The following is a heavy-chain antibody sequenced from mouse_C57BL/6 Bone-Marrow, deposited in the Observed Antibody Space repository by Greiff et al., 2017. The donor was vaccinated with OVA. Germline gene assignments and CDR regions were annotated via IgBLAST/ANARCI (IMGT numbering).Heavy chain of an antibody. Sequence: EVKLVESGGGLVQPGGSLKLSCAASGFTFSDYYMYWVRQTPEKRLEWVAYISNGGGSTYYPDTVKGRFTISRDNAKNTLYLQMSRLKSEDTAMYYCAREENGYYGFAYWGQGTLVTVSA. CDR3: AREENGYYGFAY. CDR2: ISNGGGST. J-gene: IGHJ3*01. CDR1: GFTFSDYY. V-gene: IGHV5-12*01. D-gene: IGHD2-3*01.